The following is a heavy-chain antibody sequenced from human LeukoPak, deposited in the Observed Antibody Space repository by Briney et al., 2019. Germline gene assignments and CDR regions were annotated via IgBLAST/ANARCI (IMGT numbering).Heavy chain of an antibody. D-gene: IGHD2-2*01. CDR1: GFTFSSYA. CDR2: ILGSGTTT. Sequence: GGSLRLSCAASGFTFSSYAMSWVRQAPGKGLEWVSGILGSGTTTYYADSVRGRFTISRDNSKSTLYLQVDSLRAEDTALYYCARSRYWEYQLPRADLDYWGQGTLVTVSS. V-gene: IGHV3-23*01. J-gene: IGHJ4*02. CDR3: ARSRYWEYQLPRADLDY.